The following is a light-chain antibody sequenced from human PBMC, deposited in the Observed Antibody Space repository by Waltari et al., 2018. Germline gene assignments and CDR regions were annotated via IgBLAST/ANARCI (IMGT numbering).Light chain of an antibody. J-gene: IGLJ2*01. CDR2: DVT. Sequence: QSALTQPRSVSGSPGQSVTISCTGTTSDVGDYNFVSWYQQHPGKAPKLMIYDVTKRPSWFPDRFSGAKSGNTASLTISGLQAEDEADYYCCSYAGRYNLVFGGGTMLTVL. CDR3: CSYAGRYNLV. CDR1: TSDVGDYNF. V-gene: IGLV2-11*01.